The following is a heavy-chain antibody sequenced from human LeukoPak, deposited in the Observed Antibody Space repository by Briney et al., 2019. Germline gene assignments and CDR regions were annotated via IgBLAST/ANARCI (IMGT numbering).Heavy chain of an antibody. D-gene: IGHD4-17*01. J-gene: IGHJ3*02. Sequence: GGSLGLSCAASGFTFSSYSMNWVRQAPGKGLEWVSSISSSSSYIYYADSVKGRFTISRDNAKNSLYLQMNSLRAEDTAVYYCAREDDYGDYGNAFDIWGQGTMVTVSS. CDR1: GFTFSSYS. CDR2: ISSSSSYI. V-gene: IGHV3-21*01. CDR3: AREDDYGDYGNAFDI.